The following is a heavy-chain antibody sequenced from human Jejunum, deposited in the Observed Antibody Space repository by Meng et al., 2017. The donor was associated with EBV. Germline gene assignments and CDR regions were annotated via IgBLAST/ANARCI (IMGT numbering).Heavy chain of an antibody. CDR3: ARVGGSSWTYYFNY. J-gene: IGHJ4*02. Sequence: QVQLVQSGAEVKKPXXSVKVXCKASGYTFTGYYMHWVRQAPGQGLEWMGRINPNSGGTDYAQKFQGRVTMTSDTSVSTAYMELSGLRSDDTAVYYCARVGGSSWTYYFNYRGQGTLVTVSS. CDR1: GYTFTGYY. V-gene: IGHV1-2*06. D-gene: IGHD6-13*01. CDR2: INPNSGGT.